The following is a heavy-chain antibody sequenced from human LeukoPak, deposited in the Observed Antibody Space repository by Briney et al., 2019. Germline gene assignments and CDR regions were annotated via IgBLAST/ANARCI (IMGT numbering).Heavy chain of an antibody. CDR2: ISGSGGST. Sequence: AGGSLRLSCAASGFTFSSYAMSWVRQAPGKGLEWVSAISGSGGSTYYTDSVKGRFTISRDNSKNTLYLQMNSLRAEDTAVYYCAKELDSYGYQNDYWGQGTLVTVSS. J-gene: IGHJ4*02. CDR1: GFTFSSYA. CDR3: AKELDSYGYQNDY. D-gene: IGHD5-18*01. V-gene: IGHV3-23*01.